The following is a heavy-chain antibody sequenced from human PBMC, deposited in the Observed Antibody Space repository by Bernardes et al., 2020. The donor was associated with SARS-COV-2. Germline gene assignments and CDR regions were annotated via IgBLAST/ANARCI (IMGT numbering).Heavy chain of an antibody. D-gene: IGHD1-26*01. J-gene: IGHJ5*02. V-gene: IGHV3-74*01. CDR1: GFTFSRDW. Sequence: GGSLRPSCAASGFTFSRDWMHWARQVPGKGLGWVARTNSDGSVTNHADSVKGRSTISRDNARNTLYLQMNSLRPENTAVYYCVREVGGPDDLWGQGTLVTVSS. CDR3: VREVGGPDDL. CDR2: TNSDGSVT.